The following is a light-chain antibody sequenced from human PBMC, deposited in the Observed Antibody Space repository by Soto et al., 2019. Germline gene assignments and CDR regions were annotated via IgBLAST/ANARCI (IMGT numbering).Light chain of an antibody. CDR2: DVS. J-gene: IGLJ3*02. CDR1: SSDVGTYNY. V-gene: IGLV2-14*01. CDR3: SSYTTSNTQV. Sequence: QSALTQPASVSGSPGQSITISCTRTSSDVGTYNYVSWYQHRPGKAPKLMIYDVSYRPSGVSNRFSGSKSANTASLTISGLQAEDEADYYGSSYTTSNTQVFGGGTKVTVL.